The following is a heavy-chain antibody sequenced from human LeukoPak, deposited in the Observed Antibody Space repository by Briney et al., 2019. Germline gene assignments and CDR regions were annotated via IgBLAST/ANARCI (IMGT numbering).Heavy chain of an antibody. D-gene: IGHD2-15*01. Sequence: TGGSLRLSCAASGFTFSSYAMHWVRQAPGKGLEWVAVISYDGSNKYYADSVKGRFTISRDNSKNMLYLQMNSLRAEDTAVYYCAREVAGKRFDYWGQGTLITVSS. CDR1: GFTFSSYA. V-gene: IGHV3-30-3*01. CDR3: AREVAGKRFDY. CDR2: ISYDGSNK. J-gene: IGHJ4*02.